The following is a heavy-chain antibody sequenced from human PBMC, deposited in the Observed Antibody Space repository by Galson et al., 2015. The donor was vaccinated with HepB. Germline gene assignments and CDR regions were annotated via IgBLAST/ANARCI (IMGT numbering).Heavy chain of an antibody. CDR2: ISSSSSYI. CDR3: ARDRTYYYDSSWYYYYYYGMDV. D-gene: IGHD3-22*01. Sequence: SLRLSCAASGFTFSSYSMNWVRQAPGKGLEWVSSISSSSSYIYYADSVKGRFTISRDNAKNSLYLQMNSLRAEDTAVYYCARDRTYYYDSSWYYYYYYGMDVWGQGTTVTVSS. V-gene: IGHV3-21*01. CDR1: GFTFSSYS. J-gene: IGHJ6*02.